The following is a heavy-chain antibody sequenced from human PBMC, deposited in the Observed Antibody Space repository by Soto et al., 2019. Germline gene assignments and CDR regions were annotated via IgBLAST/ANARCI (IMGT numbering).Heavy chain of an antibody. J-gene: IGHJ6*02. V-gene: IGHV3-30-3*01. CDR1: GFTFSSYA. CDR3: AREQWIAEADYYYYGMDV. Sequence: GGSLRLSCAASGFTFSSYAMHWVRQAPGKGLEWVAVISYDGSNKYYADSVKGRFTISRDNSKNTLYLQMNSLRAEDTAVYYCAREQWIAEADYYYYGMDVWGQGTTVTVYS. D-gene: IGHD6-13*01. CDR2: ISYDGSNK.